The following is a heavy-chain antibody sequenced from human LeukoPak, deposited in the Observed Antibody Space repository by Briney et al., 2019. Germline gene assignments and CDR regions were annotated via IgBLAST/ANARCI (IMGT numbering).Heavy chain of an antibody. Sequence: GGSLRLSCAASGFTFSSYWMHWVRQAPGKGLVWVSRINTDGSSTSYADSVKGRFTISRDNAKNTLYVQMNSLSAEDTAVYYCASLAGATEFDSWGQGTLVTISS. CDR2: INTDGSST. CDR3: ASLAGATEFDS. V-gene: IGHV3-74*01. CDR1: GFTFSSYW. J-gene: IGHJ4*02. D-gene: IGHD1-26*01.